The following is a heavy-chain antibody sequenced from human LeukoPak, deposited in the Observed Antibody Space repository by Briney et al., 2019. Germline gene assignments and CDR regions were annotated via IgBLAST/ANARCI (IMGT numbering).Heavy chain of an antibody. CDR3: ARVRSSGWYEYYFDY. J-gene: IGHJ4*02. CDR2: ISYDGSNK. D-gene: IGHD6-19*01. Sequence: GGSLRLSCAASGFTFSSYAMHWVRQAPGKGLEWVAVISYDGSNKYYADSVKGRFTISRDNSKNTLYLQMNSLRAEDTAVYYCARVRSSGWYEYYFDYWGQGTLVTVSS. V-gene: IGHV3-30*14. CDR1: GFTFSSYA.